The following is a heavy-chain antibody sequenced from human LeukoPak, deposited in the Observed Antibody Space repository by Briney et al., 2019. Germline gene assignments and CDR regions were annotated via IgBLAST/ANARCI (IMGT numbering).Heavy chain of an antibody. D-gene: IGHD3-10*01. CDR2: ISYDGSNK. V-gene: IGHV3-30*18. Sequence: GGSLRLACAASGFTFSSYGMHWVRQAPGNGLEWVAVISYDGSNKYYADSVKGRFTISRDNSKNTLYLQMNSLRAEDTAVYYCAKGAVRGVTFNWFDPWGQGTLVTVSS. J-gene: IGHJ5*02. CDR3: AKGAVRGVTFNWFDP. CDR1: GFTFSSYG.